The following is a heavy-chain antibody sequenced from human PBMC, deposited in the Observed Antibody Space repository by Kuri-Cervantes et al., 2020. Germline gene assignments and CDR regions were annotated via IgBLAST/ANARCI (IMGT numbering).Heavy chain of an antibody. CDR1: GYSFTGHY. D-gene: IGHD4-11*01. CDR3: ARDSARDSSNPLDF. CDR2: VDPNSGGT. Sequence: ASVKVSCKASGYSFTGHYMHWVRQAPGHGLEWMGWVDPNSGGTNYAQKFQGWVTMTRDPYINTAYMELSRLRSDDTAVYYCARDSARDSSNPLDFWGQGTLVTISS. J-gene: IGHJ4*02. V-gene: IGHV1-2*04.